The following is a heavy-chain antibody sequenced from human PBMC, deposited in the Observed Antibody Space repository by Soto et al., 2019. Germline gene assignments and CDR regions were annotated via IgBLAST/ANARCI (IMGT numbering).Heavy chain of an antibody. CDR1: GGNFRRYA. CDR2: ILPIFGSP. D-gene: IGHD2-2*01. V-gene: IGHV1-69*13. CDR3: VLGDCTSSSCSYYFYGLDV. J-gene: IGHJ6*02. Sequence: SVKVSCKASGGNFRRYAISWVRQAPGQGLEWMGGILPIFGSPSHAQKFRDRVTITADESTSTAYLELTSLTSEDTAIYYCVLGDCTSSSCSYYFYGLDVWGQGTTVTVSS.